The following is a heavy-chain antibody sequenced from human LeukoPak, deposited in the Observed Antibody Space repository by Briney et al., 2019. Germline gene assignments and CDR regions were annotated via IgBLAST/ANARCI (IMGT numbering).Heavy chain of an antibody. CDR3: AKEKRRGITMVPSDV. D-gene: IGHD3-10*01. J-gene: IGHJ6*02. Sequence: ASVKVSCKASGYTFTSYYMHWVRQAPGQGLEWMGIINPSGGSTSYAQKFQGRVTTTRDTSTSTVYMELSSLRSEDTAVYYCAKEKRRGITMVPSDVWGQGTTVTVSS. V-gene: IGHV1-46*01. CDR1: GYTFTSYY. CDR2: INPSGGST.